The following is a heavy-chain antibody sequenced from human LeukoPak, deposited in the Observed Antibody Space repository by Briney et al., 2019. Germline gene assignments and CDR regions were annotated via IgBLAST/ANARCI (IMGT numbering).Heavy chain of an antibody. CDR1: GASISSSTCY. Sequence: SETLSLTCTVSGASISSSTCYWDWIRQPPGRGLEWMGSIFYSGSTNYKSSLWSRITISIDTSKNLFSLKLNSVTAADTAVYYCARTCGRGTIDPGTSGFVDYWGQGTLVTVSS. V-gene: IGHV4-39*01. CDR2: IFYSGST. CDR3: ARTCGRGTIDPGTSGFVDY. D-gene: IGHD3-22*01. J-gene: IGHJ4*02.